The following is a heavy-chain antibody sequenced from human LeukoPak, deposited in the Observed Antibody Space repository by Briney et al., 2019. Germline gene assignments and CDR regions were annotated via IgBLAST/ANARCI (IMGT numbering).Heavy chain of an antibody. Sequence: TSETLSLTCTVSGASISSSTSYWGWIRQPRGKGLEWIGSIYYSGTTSYNPSLKSRVTISVDTSKNQFSLQLSAVTAADTAVYYCARAYGDYYFYYWGQGTLVTVSS. J-gene: IGHJ4*02. CDR2: IYYSGTT. D-gene: IGHD4-17*01. V-gene: IGHV4-39*01. CDR1: GASISSSTSY. CDR3: ARAYGDYYFYY.